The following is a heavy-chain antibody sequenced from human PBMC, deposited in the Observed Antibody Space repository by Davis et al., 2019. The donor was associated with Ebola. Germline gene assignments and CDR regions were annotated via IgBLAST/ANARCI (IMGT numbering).Heavy chain of an antibody. V-gene: IGHV3-21*04. CDR2: ISSSSSYI. Sequence: GESLKISCAASGFTFSSYSMNWVRQAPGKGLEWVSSISSSSSYIYYADSVKGRFTISRDNAKNSLYLQMNSLRAEDTALYYCARDRHSSGWYVDWGQGTLVTVSS. D-gene: IGHD6-19*01. CDR1: GFTFSSYS. J-gene: IGHJ4*02. CDR3: ARDRHSSGWYVD.